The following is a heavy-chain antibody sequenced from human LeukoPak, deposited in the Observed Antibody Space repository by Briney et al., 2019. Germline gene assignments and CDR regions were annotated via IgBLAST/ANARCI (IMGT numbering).Heavy chain of an antibody. D-gene: IGHD1-26*01. V-gene: IGHV3-72*01. CDR3: ARASRSGSYFFY. CDR2: SRNKANSYTT. Sequence: PGGSLRLSCAASGFTFSDHYMDWVRQTPGKGLEWVGRSRNKANSYTTEYAASVKGRFTISRDDSKNSLSLQMNSLKTDDTAVYYCARASRSGSYFFYWGQGTLVTVSS. J-gene: IGHJ4*02. CDR1: GFTFSDHY.